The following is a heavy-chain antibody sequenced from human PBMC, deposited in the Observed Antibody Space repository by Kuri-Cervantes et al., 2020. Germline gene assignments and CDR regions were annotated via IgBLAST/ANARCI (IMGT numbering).Heavy chain of an antibody. CDR2: ISSSSSYI. V-gene: IGHV3-21*01. J-gene: IGHJ4*02. Sequence: GESLKISCAASGFTFSDHYMDWVRQAPGKGLEWVSSISSSSSYIYYADSVKGRFTISRDNAKNSLYLQMNSLRAEDTAVYYCAREGQGYCSSTSCPFDYWGQGTLVTVSS. CDR1: GFTFSDHY. D-gene: IGHD2-2*01. CDR3: AREGQGYCSSTSCPFDY.